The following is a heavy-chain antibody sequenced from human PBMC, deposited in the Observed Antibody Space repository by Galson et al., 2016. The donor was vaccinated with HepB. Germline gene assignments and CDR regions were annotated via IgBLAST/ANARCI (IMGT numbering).Heavy chain of an antibody. CDR3: ARVPRTYYYMDV. CDR2: IYYSGNT. J-gene: IGHJ6*03. V-gene: IGHV4-30-4*08. D-gene: IGHD1-7*01. Sequence: TLSLTCTVSGGSINSGDYYWTWIRHRPGKGMEWIGYIYYSGNTYYNPSLKSRVTISVDTSKNQFSLKLSSVTAADTAVYYCARVPRTYYYMDVWGKGTTVTVSS. CDR1: GGSINSGDYY.